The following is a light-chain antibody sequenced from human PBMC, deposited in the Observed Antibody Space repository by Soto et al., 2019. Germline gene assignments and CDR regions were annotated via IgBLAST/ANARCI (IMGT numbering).Light chain of an antibody. CDR3: SSHSSSSTLVV. CDR1: SSDVGGYNY. V-gene: IGLV2-14*03. Sequence: QSALTQPASMSGSPGQSITISCTGTSSDVGGYNYVSWYRQHPGKAPKLMIYDVNNRPSGVSNRFSGSKSGNTASLTISGLQADEEADYYCSSHSSSSTLVVFGGGTKLTVL. J-gene: IGLJ2*01. CDR2: DVN.